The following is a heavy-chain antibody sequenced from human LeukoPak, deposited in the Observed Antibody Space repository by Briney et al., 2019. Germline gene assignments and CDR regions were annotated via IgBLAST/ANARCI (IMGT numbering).Heavy chain of an antibody. CDR2: INPNSGGT. CDR3: ARARGGSYRYAFDI. V-gene: IGHV1-2*02. J-gene: IGHJ3*02. CDR1: GYTLTGYF. Sequence: ASVKVSCKASGYTLTGYFMHWVRPAPGPGVEWMGWINPNSGGTNYAQKVQGRVTMTRDTSISTAYMELSRLRSEDTAVYYCARARGGSYRYAFDIWGQGTMVTVSS. D-gene: IGHD1-26*01.